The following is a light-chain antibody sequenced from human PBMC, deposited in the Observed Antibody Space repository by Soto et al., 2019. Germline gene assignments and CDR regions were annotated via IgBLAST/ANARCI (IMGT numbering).Light chain of an antibody. CDR1: QSVSSF. Sequence: EIVLTQSPVTLSLSPGERATLSCRASQSVSSFLAWYQQKPGQAPRLLIYDASNRATGIPARFSGSGSGTDFTLTISSLEPEDFAVYYCQQRSNWPRTFGQGTKL. CDR3: QQRSNWPRT. J-gene: IGKJ2*01. CDR2: DAS. V-gene: IGKV3-11*01.